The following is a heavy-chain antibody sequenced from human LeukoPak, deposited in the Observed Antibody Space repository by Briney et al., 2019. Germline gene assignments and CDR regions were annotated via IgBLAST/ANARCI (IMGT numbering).Heavy chain of an antibody. CDR1: GVSISDYY. Sequence: SETLSLTCTVSGVSISDYYWRWIRQAPGRGLEWIGDIYYSGSTNYNPSLKSRVTISVDTSKNQFSLKLSSVTAADTAVYYCARDSRAPGTINFDYWGQGTLVTVSS. J-gene: IGHJ4*02. CDR2: IYYSGST. CDR3: ARDSRAPGTINFDY. D-gene: IGHD3-9*01. V-gene: IGHV4-59*01.